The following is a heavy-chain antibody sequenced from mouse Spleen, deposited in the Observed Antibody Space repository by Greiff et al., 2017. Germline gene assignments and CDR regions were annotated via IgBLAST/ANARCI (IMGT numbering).Heavy chain of an antibody. V-gene: IGHV5-9*04. CDR1: GFTFSSYT. CDR2: ISSGGGNT. CDR3: ARQTGTDWYFDV. Sequence: EVKLMESGGGLVKPGGSLKLSCAASGFTFSSYTMSWVRQTPAKRLEWVATISSGGGNTYYPDSVKGRFTISRDNARNTLYLQMSSLRSEDTAMYYCARQTGTDWYFDVWGAGTTVTVSS. J-gene: IGHJ1*01. D-gene: IGHD4-1*01.